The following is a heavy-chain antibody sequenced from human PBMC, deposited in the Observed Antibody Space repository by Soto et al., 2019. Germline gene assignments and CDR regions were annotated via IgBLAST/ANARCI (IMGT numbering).Heavy chain of an antibody. Sequence: EVQLVESGGGLVQPGGSLRLSCAASGFTVSSNYMSWVRQAPGKGLEWVSVIYSGGSTYYADSVKGRFTISRHNSKNTLHLQMNSLRAEDTSVYYCARENGDFHYYYYYYMDVWGKGTTVTVSS. D-gene: IGHD4-17*01. V-gene: IGHV3-53*04. CDR2: IYSGGST. CDR3: ARENGDFHYYYYYYMDV. CDR1: GFTVSSNY. J-gene: IGHJ6*03.